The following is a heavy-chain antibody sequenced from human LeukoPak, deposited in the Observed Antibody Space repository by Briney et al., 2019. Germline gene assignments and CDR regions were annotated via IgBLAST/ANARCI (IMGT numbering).Heavy chain of an antibody. V-gene: IGHV4-59*08. J-gene: IGHJ4*02. CDR3: ARHSRQYDTDAYQTVFDY. Sequence: SETLSLTCTVSGGSMNGYYWSWIRQPPGKGLEWIGFIHNSGRTNSKPSLVSRVTMSVDTSENQFSLKLTSVTAADTAVYYCARHSRQYDTDAYQTVFDYWGQGALVTVSS. D-gene: IGHD3-16*01. CDR1: GGSMNGYY. CDR2: IHNSGRT.